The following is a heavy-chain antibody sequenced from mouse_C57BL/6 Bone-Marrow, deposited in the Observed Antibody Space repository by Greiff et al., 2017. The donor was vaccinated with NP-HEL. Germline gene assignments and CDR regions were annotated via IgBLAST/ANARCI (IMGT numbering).Heavy chain of an antibody. CDR3: ASTFYYDYDWYFDV. CDR2: IYPGDGDT. CDR1: GYAFSSYW. D-gene: IGHD2-4*01. V-gene: IGHV1-80*01. J-gene: IGHJ1*03. Sequence: QVQLQQSGAELVKPGASVKISCKASGYAFSSYWMNWVKQRPGKGLEWIGQIYPGDGDTNYNGKFKGKATLTADKSSSTAYMQLSSLTSEDSAVYFCASTFYYDYDWYFDVWGTGTTVTVSS.